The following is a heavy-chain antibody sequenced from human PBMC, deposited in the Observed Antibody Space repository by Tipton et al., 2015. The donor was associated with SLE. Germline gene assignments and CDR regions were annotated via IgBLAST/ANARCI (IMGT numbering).Heavy chain of an antibody. D-gene: IGHD5-12*01. J-gene: IGHJ4*02. CDR3: ASLERYSGYDWHFDY. CDR2: SYFGGGT. Sequence: SLRLSCAASAFSVSAYHMTWVRQAPGKGLEWVSVSYFGGGTDYADSVKGRFTVSRDRSENTVYLQMNSLRVEDTAIYYCASLERYSGYDWHFDYWGQETLVSVSS. V-gene: IGHV3-53*01. CDR1: AFSVSAYH.